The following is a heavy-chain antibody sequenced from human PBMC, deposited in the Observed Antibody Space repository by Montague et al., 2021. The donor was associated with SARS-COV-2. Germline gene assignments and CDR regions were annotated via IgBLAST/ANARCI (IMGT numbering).Heavy chain of an antibody. CDR3: AKDRVPSSSWYDGMDV. CDR1: GFTFSSYP. D-gene: IGHD6-13*01. J-gene: IGHJ6*02. CDR2: VYSGGTTT. Sequence: SLRLSCAASGFTFSSYPTTWVRQAPGKGLEWVSVVYSGGTTTYYADSVKGRFTISRDNSKNTLYLEMNSLRAEDTAIYYCAKDRVPSSSWYDGMDVWGQGTTVIVSS. V-gene: IGHV3-23*03.